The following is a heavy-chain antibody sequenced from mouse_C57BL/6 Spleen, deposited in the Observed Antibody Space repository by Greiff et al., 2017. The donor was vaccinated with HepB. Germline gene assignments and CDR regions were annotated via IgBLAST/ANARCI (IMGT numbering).Heavy chain of an antibody. CDR2: IRNKANGYTT. CDR1: GFTFTAYY. Sequence: EVNVVESGGVLVQPGGSLSLSCAASGFTFTAYYMSWVRQPPGKALEWLGFIRNKANGYTTEYSASVKGRFTISRDNSQSILYLQMNALRAEDSATYYWARSGYYSNDYWGQGTTLTVSS. D-gene: IGHD2-5*01. V-gene: IGHV7-3*01. J-gene: IGHJ2*01. CDR3: ARSGYYSNDY.